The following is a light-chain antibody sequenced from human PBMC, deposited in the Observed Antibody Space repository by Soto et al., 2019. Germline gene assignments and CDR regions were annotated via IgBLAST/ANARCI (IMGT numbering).Light chain of an antibody. Sequence: DIQMTQSPSSLSSSVGDRVTITGRASQGIANYLAWYQHQPPKVPPLLIYAASTLQSGVPPTFSGSGSATDFTPPTSCLQSEDFATYYCQQHYSYPPWTFGQGTKVDI. CDR3: QQHYSYPPWT. CDR2: AAS. CDR1: QGIANY. V-gene: IGKV1-9*01. J-gene: IGKJ1*01.